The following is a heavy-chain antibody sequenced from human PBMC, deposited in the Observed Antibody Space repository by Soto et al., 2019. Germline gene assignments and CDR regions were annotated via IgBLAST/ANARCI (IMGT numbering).Heavy chain of an antibody. Sequence: ASVKVSCKASGYTFTSYGISWARQAPGQGLEWMGWISAYNGNTNYAQKLQGRVTMTTDTSTSTAYMELRSLRSDDTAVYYCARDLDPDIAVVPAATRFDYWGQGTLVTVSS. CDR2: ISAYNGNT. J-gene: IGHJ4*02. CDR1: GYTFTSYG. V-gene: IGHV1-18*01. D-gene: IGHD2-2*01. CDR3: ARDLDPDIAVVPAATRFDY.